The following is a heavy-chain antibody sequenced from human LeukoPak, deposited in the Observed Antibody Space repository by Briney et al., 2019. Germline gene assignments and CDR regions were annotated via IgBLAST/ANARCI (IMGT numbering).Heavy chain of an antibody. CDR3: ARAGFESYFGGS. Sequence: ASVKVSCKASGYTFSGYYLHWVRQAPGQGLEWMGRINPNSGGTNYAQKFQGRVTMTRDTSISTAYMEVSRLRSDDTAVYYCARAGFESYFGGSWGQGTLVTVSS. J-gene: IGHJ5*02. V-gene: IGHV1-2*06. CDR2: INPNSGGT. CDR1: GYTFSGYY. D-gene: IGHD1-26*01.